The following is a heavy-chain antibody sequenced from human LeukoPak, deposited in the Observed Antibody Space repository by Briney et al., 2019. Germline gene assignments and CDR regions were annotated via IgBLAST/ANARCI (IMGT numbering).Heavy chain of an antibody. CDR1: GFTFSSYA. J-gene: IGHJ4*02. V-gene: IGHV3-23*01. D-gene: IGHD6-13*01. CDR3: AKDGVAFSSKYYFDY. CDR2: ISGSGGST. Sequence: GGSLRLSCAASGFTFSSYAMSWVRQAPGKGLERVSAISGSGGSTYYADSVKGRFTISRDNSKNTLYLQMNSLRAEDTAVYYCAKDGVAFSSKYYFDYWGQGTLVTVSS.